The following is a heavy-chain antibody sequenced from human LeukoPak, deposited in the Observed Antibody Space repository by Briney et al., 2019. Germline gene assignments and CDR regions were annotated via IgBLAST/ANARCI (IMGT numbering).Heavy chain of an antibody. D-gene: IGHD6-13*01. Sequence: GGSLRLSCAASGFTFTGYYMHWVRQAPGQGLEWMGWNNPNSGGTNYAQKFQGWVTMTRDTSISTAYMELSRLRSDDTAVYYCARGPYSSSYRYYYGMDVWGQGTTVTVSS. J-gene: IGHJ6*02. CDR3: ARGPYSSSYRYYYGMDV. CDR2: NNPNSGGT. CDR1: GFTFTGYY. V-gene: IGHV1-2*04.